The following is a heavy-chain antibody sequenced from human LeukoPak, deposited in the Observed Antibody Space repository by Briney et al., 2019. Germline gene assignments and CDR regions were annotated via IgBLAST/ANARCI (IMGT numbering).Heavy chain of an antibody. D-gene: IGHD6-13*01. Sequence: GGSLRLSCAASGFTFSKYDIHWVRQAPGKGLEWVAVVSHDGINKYYADSVKGRFTISRDNSKNTLYLQMNSLRAEDTAVYYCARDRAAGSFDYWGQGTLVTVSS. CDR1: GFTFSKYD. CDR2: VSHDGINK. CDR3: ARDRAAGSFDY. V-gene: IGHV3-30*03. J-gene: IGHJ4*02.